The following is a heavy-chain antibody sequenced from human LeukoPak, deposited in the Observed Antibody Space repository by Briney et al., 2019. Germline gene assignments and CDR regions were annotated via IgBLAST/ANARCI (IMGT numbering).Heavy chain of an antibody. J-gene: IGHJ3*02. CDR3: ARNILFAFGI. Sequence: PGRSLRLSCAASGFTFSNYGMHWVRQAPGKGLEWVAVISDDGSNKYYADSVKGRFTISRDNSKNTLYLQVNSLRAEDTAMYYYARNILFAFGIWGQGTMVTVSS. V-gene: IGHV3-30*03. CDR2: ISDDGSNK. CDR1: GFTFSNYG.